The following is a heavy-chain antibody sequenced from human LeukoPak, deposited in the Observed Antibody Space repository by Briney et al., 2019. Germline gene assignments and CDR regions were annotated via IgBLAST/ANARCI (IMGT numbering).Heavy chain of an antibody. Sequence: SCKASGGTFSSYAISWIRQPPGKGLEWTGYIYYSGSTNYNPSLKSRVTISVDTSKNQFSLKLSSVTAADTAVYYCARDMYDSSGYYYIGVDYWGQGTLVTVSS. CDR3: ARDMYDSSGYYYIGVDY. D-gene: IGHD3-22*01. V-gene: IGHV4-59*12. J-gene: IGHJ4*02. CDR2: IYYSGST. CDR1: GGTFSSYA.